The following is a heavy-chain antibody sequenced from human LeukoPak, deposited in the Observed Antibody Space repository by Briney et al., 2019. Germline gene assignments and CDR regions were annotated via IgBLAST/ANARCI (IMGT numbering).Heavy chain of an antibody. CDR2: FHTGRI. CDR3: ARARSSYESGNGCRDLRWLDP. J-gene: IGHJ5*02. CDR1: GYPICLVSY. Sequence: SETLSLTSKVSGYPICLVSYWVWSGQPPGRGRQWIGVFHTGRIQYNSPIKSRVIISIDPSKNQFSLSLWPVAAADTDFCLCARARSSYESGNGCRDLRWLDPWGQGALVTVSS. D-gene: IGHD5-24*01. V-gene: IGHV4-38-2*02.